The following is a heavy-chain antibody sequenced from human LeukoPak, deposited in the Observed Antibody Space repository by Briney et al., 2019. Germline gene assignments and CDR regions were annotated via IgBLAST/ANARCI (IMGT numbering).Heavy chain of an antibody. Sequence: SETLSLTCTVSGGSLSSSSYYWGWIRQPPGRGLEWIGSIYYSGSTYYNPSLKSRVTISVDTSKNQFSLKLSSVTAADTAVYYCARRRVAAAGTGGWFDPWGQGTLVTVSS. CDR1: GGSLSSSSYY. D-gene: IGHD6-13*01. CDR3: ARRRVAAAGTGGWFDP. J-gene: IGHJ5*02. V-gene: IGHV4-39*01. CDR2: IYYSGST.